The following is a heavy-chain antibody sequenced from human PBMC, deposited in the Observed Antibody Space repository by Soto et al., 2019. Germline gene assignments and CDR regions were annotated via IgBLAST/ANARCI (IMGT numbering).Heavy chain of an antibody. V-gene: IGHV3-30*18. CDR2: ISYDGSNK. D-gene: IGHD4-4*01. J-gene: IGHJ4*02. Sequence: GGSLRLSCAASGFTFSRYGMHWVRQAPGKGLEWVAVISYDGSNKYYADSVKGRFTISRDNSKNTLFLQMNSLRAEDTAVYYCAKPLTTVTRYYFDYWGQGTLVTVSS. CDR1: GFTFSRYG. CDR3: AKPLTTVTRYYFDY.